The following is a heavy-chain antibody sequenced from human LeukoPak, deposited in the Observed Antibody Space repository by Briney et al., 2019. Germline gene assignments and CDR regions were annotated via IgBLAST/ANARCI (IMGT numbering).Heavy chain of an antibody. CDR1: GNFISSSSYY. J-gene: IGHJ4*02. CDR3: ARLWRAAIDY. CDR2: IYYSGST. V-gene: IGHV4-39*01. D-gene: IGHD1-1*01. Sequence: PSETLSLTCTVSGNFISSSSYYWGWIRQPPGKGLEWIGSIYYSGSTYYNPSLKSRVTISADTSKNQFSLKLSSVTAADTAVYYCARLWRAAIDYGGQGTLVTVSS.